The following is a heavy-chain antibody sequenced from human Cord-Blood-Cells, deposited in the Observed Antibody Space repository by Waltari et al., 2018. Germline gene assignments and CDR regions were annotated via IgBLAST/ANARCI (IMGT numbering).Heavy chain of an antibody. J-gene: IGHJ4*02. CDR2: MNPNRGNT. V-gene: IGHV1-8*01. CDR3: ARLVTYYYDSSGHFDY. D-gene: IGHD3-22*01. Sequence: QVQLVQSGAEVKKPGASVKVSCKASGYTFTSYDINWVRQATGQGLEWMRWMNPNRGNTGYAQKLQGRGTMTRNTSISTAYMGLSSLRSEDTAVYYCARLVTYYYDSSGHFDYWGQGTLVTVSS. CDR1: GYTFTSYD.